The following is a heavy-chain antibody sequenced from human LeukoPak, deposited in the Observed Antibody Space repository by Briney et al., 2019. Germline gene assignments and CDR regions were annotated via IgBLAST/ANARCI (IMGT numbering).Heavy chain of an antibody. J-gene: IGHJ3*02. CDR1: GGSISSYY. Sequence: PSETLSLTCTVSGGSISSYYWSWIRQPPGKGLEWIGYIYYSGSTNYNPSLKSRVTISVDTSKNQFSLKLSSVTAADTAVYYCARGQTWDSSGYYYDAFDIWGQGTMVTVSS. CDR3: ARGQTWDSSGYYYDAFDI. CDR2: IYYSGST. D-gene: IGHD3-22*01. V-gene: IGHV4-59*01.